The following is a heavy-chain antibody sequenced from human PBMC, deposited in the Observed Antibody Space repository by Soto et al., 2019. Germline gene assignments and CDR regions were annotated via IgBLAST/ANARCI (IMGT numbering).Heavy chain of an antibody. CDR1: GGSISSSSYY. D-gene: IGHD3-22*01. CDR3: ARQHYYDSSGYPNGFDP. J-gene: IGHJ5*02. Sequence: SETLSLTCTVSGGSISSSSYYWGWIRQPPGKGLEWIGSIYYSGSTYYNPSLKSRVTISVDTSKNQFSLKLSSVTAADTAVYYCARQHYYDSSGYPNGFDPWGQGTLVTVSS. V-gene: IGHV4-39*01. CDR2: IYYSGST.